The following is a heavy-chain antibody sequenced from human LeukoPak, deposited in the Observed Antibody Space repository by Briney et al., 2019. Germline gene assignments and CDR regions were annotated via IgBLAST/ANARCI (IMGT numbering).Heavy chain of an antibody. CDR3: ASPTTRGIVVVTAMNY. V-gene: IGHV3-9*01. J-gene: IGHJ4*02. CDR2: INWDDGGI. CDR1: GFSFGDYA. Sequence: PGGSLRLSCAASGFSFGDYAMHWVRQAPGKGLEWLSGINWDDGGIVYAQSVRGRFTISRDNSKNTLYLQMNSLRAEDTAVYYCASPTTRGIVVVTAMNYWGQGTLVTVSS. D-gene: IGHD2-21*02.